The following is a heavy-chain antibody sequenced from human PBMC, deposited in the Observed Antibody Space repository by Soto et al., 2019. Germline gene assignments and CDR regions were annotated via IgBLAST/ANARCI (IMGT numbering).Heavy chain of an antibody. V-gene: IGHV3-23*01. CDR2: ISGSGGST. Sequence: EVQLLESGGGLVQPGGSLRLSCAASGFTFSSYAMSWVRQAPGKGLEWVSAISGSGGSTYYADSVKGRFTISGDNSKNTLYLQMNSLRAEDTAVYYCAKGSAESYNWSPSAYYYVIDVWGQGTTVTVSS. J-gene: IGHJ6*02. D-gene: IGHD1-1*01. CDR3: AKGSAESYNWSPSAYYYVIDV. CDR1: GFTFSSYA.